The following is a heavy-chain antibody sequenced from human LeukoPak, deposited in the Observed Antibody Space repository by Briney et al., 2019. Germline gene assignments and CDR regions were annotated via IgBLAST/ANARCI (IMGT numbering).Heavy chain of an antibody. Sequence: GGSLRLSCAASGFTFSSYEMNWVRQAPGKGLEWVSYISGSGSTTYYADSVKGRLTISRDNAKNSLYLQMNSLRAEDTAVYYCARDPGYYDSSGYVDYWGQGTLVTVSS. J-gene: IGHJ4*02. V-gene: IGHV3-48*03. CDR2: ISGSGSTT. CDR3: ARDPGYYDSSGYVDY. D-gene: IGHD3-22*01. CDR1: GFTFSSYE.